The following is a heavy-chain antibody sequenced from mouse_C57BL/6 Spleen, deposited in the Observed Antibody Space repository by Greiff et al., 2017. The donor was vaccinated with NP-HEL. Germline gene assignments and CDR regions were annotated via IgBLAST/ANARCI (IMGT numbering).Heavy chain of an antibody. CDR1: GFNIKDYY. Sequence: EVQLQQSGAELVRPGASVKLSCTASGFNIKDYYMHWVKQRPEQGLEWIGRIDPEDGDTEYAPKFQGKATMTADTSSNTAYLQLSSLTSEDTAVYYCTTNYPLSYYAMDYWGQGTSVTVSS. V-gene: IGHV14-1*01. D-gene: IGHD2-1*01. J-gene: IGHJ4*01. CDR2: IDPEDGDT. CDR3: TTNYPLSYYAMDY.